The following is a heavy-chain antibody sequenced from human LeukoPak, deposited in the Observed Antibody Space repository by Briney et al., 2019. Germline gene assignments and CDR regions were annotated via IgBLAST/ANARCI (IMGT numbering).Heavy chain of an antibody. D-gene: IGHD2-2*01. CDR1: GFTFSNYA. Sequence: GRSLRLSCAASGFTFSNYAMHWVRQAPGKGREWVAVIWHDGRVKYYVDSVQGRFTIYRDNSKNTLYLQMNSLGAEDTAVYYCAGAYCSSTSCYAGEGSYYYYYYMDVWGKGTTVTVSS. J-gene: IGHJ6*03. V-gene: IGHV3-30*04. CDR3: AGAYCSSTSCYAGEGSYYYYYYMDV. CDR2: IWHDGRVK.